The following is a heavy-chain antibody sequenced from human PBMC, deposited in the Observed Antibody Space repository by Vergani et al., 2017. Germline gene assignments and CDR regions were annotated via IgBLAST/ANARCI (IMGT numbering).Heavy chain of an antibody. J-gene: IGHJ4*02. Sequence: QLQLQESGSGLVKPSQTLSLTCAVSGGSISSGGYSWSWIRQPPGKGLEWIGYIYHSGSTYYNPSLKSRVTISVDRSKNQFSLKLSSVTAAVTAVYYYARGHDSSGYYYDYWGQGTLVTVSS. D-gene: IGHD3-22*01. CDR2: IYHSGST. CDR1: GGSISSGGYS. CDR3: ARGHDSSGYYYDY. V-gene: IGHV4-30-2*01.